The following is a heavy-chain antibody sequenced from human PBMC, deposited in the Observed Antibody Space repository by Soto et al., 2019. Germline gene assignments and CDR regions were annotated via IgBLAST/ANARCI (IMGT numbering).Heavy chain of an antibody. J-gene: IGHJ4*02. CDR3: ARPKGTNSSGYYYFDF. V-gene: IGHV1-69*01. D-gene: IGHD6-19*01. CDR2: IIPLFGTA. CDR1: GGTFSTYA. Sequence: QVQLEQSGGEVKQPGSSVRVSCKTSGGTFSTYAINWVRQAPGQGLEWMGAIIPLFGTADYSQKFQGRVTITADESTSTAYMELSSPRFDDTAVYFCARPKGTNSSGYYYFDFWGQGTLVTVSS.